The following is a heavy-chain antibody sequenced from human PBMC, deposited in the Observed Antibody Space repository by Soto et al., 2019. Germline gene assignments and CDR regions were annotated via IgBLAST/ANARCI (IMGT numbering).Heavy chain of an antibody. CDR2: INPLPTSGST. D-gene: IGHD6-13*01. CDR1: GYIFTNYY. J-gene: IGHJ4*02. CDR3: ARDLAAAAY. V-gene: IGHV1-46*01. Sequence: QVQLVQSRAEVKKPGASVKVSCKASGYIFTNYYIHWVRQAPGQGLEWMAIINPLPTSGSTNYAQEFQGRVTVTRDTSTSTVYMELNSLRSDDTAIYYCARDLAAAAYWGQGTLVTVSS.